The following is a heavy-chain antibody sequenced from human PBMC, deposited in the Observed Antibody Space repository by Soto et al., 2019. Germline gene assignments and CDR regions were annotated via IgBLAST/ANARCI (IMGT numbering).Heavy chain of an antibody. CDR1: GFTFSSYA. Sequence: EVQLLESGGGLVQPGGSLRLSCAASGFTFSSYAMSWVRQAPGQGLEWVSALSGSGGSTYYADSVKGRFTISRDNSKNTLYLQMNSLRAKDTAVYYCWKDYTLAGTLWGQGTLVTVSS. J-gene: IGHJ4*02. V-gene: IGHV3-23*01. CDR3: WKDYTLAGTL. D-gene: IGHD6-19*01. CDR2: LSGSGGST.